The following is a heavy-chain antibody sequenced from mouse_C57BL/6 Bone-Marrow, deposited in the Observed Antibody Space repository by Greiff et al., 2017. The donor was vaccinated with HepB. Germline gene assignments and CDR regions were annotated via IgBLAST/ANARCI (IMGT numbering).Heavy chain of an antibody. D-gene: IGHD1-1*01. J-gene: IGHJ2*01. Sequence: EVMLVESGAELVRPGASVKLSCTASGFNIKDDYMHWVKQRPEQGLEWIGWIDPENGDTEYASKFQGKATITADTSSNTAYLQLSSLTSEDTAVYYCTTHYYGSSPYYCDYWGQGTTLSVAS. V-gene: IGHV14-4*01. CDR1: GFNIKDDY. CDR3: TTHYYGSSPYYCDY. CDR2: IDPENGDT.